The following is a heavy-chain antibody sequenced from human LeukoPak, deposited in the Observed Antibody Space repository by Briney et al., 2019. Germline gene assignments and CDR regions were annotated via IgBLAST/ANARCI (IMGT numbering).Heavy chain of an antibody. CDR3: ARGAEAETSPLDF. Sequence: GASVKVSCKASGGTFTKNGFSWVRLAPGKGLEWVGRIIPTLDVSNYPQKLQGRVTITADASTGTLYMELISLTSEDTAVYYCARGAEAETSPLDFWGQGTLVIVS. D-gene: IGHD6-13*01. CDR1: GGTFTKNG. V-gene: IGHV1-69*04. J-gene: IGHJ4*02. CDR2: IIPTLDVS.